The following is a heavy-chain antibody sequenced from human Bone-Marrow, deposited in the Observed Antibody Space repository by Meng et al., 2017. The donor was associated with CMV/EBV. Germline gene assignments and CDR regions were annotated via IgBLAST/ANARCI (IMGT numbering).Heavy chain of an antibody. Sequence: GESLKISCAASGFTFSSYGMHWVRQAPGKGLEWVAVIWYDGSNKYYADSVKGRFTISRDNSKNTLYLQMNSLRAEDTAVYYCARTGLADTGKANYYYYGMDVWGQGTTVTVSS. D-gene: IGHD5-18*01. CDR1: GFTFSSYG. J-gene: IGHJ6*02. V-gene: IGHV3-33*01. CDR3: ARTGLADTGKANYYYYGMDV. CDR2: IWYDGSNK.